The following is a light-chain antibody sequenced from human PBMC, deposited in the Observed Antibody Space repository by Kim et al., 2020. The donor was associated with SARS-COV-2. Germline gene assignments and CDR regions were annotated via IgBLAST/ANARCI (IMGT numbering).Light chain of an antibody. J-gene: IGLJ2*01. CDR3: GADHGSGSNFVYF. CDR1: SGYSNYK. V-gene: IGLV9-49*01. CDR2: VGTGGIVG. Sequence: CTLGSGYSNYKVDWYQQRPGKGPRFVMRVGTGGIVGSKGDGIPDRFSVLGSGLNRYLTIKNIQEEDESDYHCGADHGSGSNFVYFFGGGTQLTVL.